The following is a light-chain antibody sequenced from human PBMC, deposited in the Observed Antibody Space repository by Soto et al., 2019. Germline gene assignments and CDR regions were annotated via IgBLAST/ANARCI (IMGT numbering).Light chain of an antibody. CDR1: QSVSRY. J-gene: IGKJ4*01. CDR2: DAS. V-gene: IGKV3-11*01. Sequence: EMALTQSPATLSLSPGERATLSCRASQSVSRYLAWYQQKPGQAPRLLIYDASNRATGIPARFSGSGSGTDFPLTISSLEPEDFAVYYCQQRGNWPSFGGGTKVEIK. CDR3: QQRGNWPS.